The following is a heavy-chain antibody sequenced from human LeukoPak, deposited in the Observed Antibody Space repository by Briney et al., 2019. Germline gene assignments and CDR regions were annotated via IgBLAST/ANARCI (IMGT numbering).Heavy chain of an antibody. J-gene: IGHJ4*02. V-gene: IGHV1-2*02. D-gene: IGHD3-22*01. CDR2: INPNSGGT. CDR1: GYTFTGYY. Sequence: ASVKVSCKASGYTFTGYYMHWVRQAPGQGLEWMGWINPNSGGTNYAQKFQGRVTMTRDTSISTAYMELSRLRSDDTAVYYCAREVYYYDSSGYFEYWGQGTLVTVSS. CDR3: AREVYYYDSSGYFEY.